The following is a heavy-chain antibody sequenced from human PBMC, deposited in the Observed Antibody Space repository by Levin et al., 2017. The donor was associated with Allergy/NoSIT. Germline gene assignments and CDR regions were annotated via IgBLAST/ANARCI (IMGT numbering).Heavy chain of an antibody. CDR3: AKTAVGSNWYDP. CDR1: GFMFSRYW. J-gene: IGHJ5*02. D-gene: IGHD1-26*01. Sequence: GGSLRLSCVTSGFMFSRYWMTWVRQAPGKGLEWVANIKQDGSDKYYLDSVKGRFTISRDNAKNSLYLQMNSLRGEDTAVYYCAKTAVGSNWYDPWGQGTLVIVSS. CDR2: IKQDGSDK. V-gene: IGHV3-7*01.